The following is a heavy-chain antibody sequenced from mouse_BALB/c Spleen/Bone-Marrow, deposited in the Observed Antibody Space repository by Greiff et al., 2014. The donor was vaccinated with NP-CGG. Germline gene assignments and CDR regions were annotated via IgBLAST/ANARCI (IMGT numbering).Heavy chain of an antibody. D-gene: IGHD1-2*01. CDR3: ARGGITTAPFAY. V-gene: IGHV1-87*01. J-gene: IGHJ3*01. CDR1: GYTFTNYW. Sequence: QVQLKESGAELARPGASVKLSCKASGYTFTNYWLQWVKQRPGQGLEWIGAIYPGDGDTRYTQKFKGKATLTADKSSSTAYMQLSSLASEDSAVYYCARGGITTAPFAYWGQGTLVTVSA. CDR2: IYPGDGDT.